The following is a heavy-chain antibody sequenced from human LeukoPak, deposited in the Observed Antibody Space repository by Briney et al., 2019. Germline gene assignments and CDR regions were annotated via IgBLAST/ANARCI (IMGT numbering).Heavy chain of an antibody. V-gene: IGHV3-48*01. Sequence: GGSLRLSCEASGFTFNIFSMNWVRQAPGKGLEWLSYIGGNTGIIWYADSVKGRFTISRDNAKNSLYLQMNSLRAEDTAVYYCARQYQLLMDAFDIWGQGTMVTVSS. J-gene: IGHJ3*02. D-gene: IGHD2-2*01. CDR1: GFTFNIFS. CDR2: IGGNTGII. CDR3: ARQYQLLMDAFDI.